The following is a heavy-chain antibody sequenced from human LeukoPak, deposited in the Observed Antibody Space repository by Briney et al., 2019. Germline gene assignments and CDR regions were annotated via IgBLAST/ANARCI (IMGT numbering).Heavy chain of an antibody. CDR2: ISGGSGSST. CDR1: GFTFGSYS. V-gene: IGHV3-23*01. J-gene: IGHJ4*02. Sequence: GGSLRLSCAASGFTFGSYSMNWVRQAPGKGLEWVSAISGGSGSSTYSADSVRGRFTISRDNSKNTLYLQMNSLRAEDTAVYYCARDVQIDCWGQGTLVTVSS. CDR3: ARDVQIDC.